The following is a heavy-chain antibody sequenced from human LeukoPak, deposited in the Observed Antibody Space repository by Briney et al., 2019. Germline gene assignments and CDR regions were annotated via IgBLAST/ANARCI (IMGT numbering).Heavy chain of an antibody. CDR3: AGRDYSGSGTYYNPLDY. CDR1: GFTFSSCA. Sequence: PGGSLRLSCAASGFTFSSCALSWVRLAPGKGLEWVSSISGSGASTYYADFVQGRFTVSRDNSRNTLYLQMNSLRADDTAVYYCAGRDYSGSGTYYNPLDYWGQGTLVTVSS. D-gene: IGHD3-10*01. J-gene: IGHJ4*02. V-gene: IGHV3-23*01. CDR2: ISGSGAST.